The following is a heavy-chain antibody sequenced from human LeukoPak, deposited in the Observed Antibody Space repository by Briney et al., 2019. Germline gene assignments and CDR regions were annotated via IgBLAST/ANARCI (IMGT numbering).Heavy chain of an antibody. CDR2: INHSGST. Sequence: SETLSLTCTVSGGSISSYYWSWIRQPPGKGLEWIGEINHSGSTNYNPSLKSRVTISVDTSKNQFSLKLSSVTAADTAVYYCASIVGATNWFDPWGQGTLVTVSS. CDR1: GGSISSYY. CDR3: ASIVGATNWFDP. D-gene: IGHD1-26*01. V-gene: IGHV4-34*01. J-gene: IGHJ5*02.